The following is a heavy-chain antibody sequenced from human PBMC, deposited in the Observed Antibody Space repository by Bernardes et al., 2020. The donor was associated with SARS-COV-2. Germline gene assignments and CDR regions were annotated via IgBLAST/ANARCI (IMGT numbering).Heavy chain of an antibody. V-gene: IGHV1-24*01. Sequence: ASVKVSCKVSGNSLTAASIYWVRQAPGKGLEWMGSFDPQYGDPIYAQKFQGRITMTEDTSTDTAYMELSGLRSEDTAVYYCATDSISGIVIMAWVYWGQGNLVTVS. CDR3: ATDSISGIVIMAWVY. CDR1: GNSLTAAS. D-gene: IGHD3-3*01. CDR2: FDPQYGDP. J-gene: IGHJ4*02.